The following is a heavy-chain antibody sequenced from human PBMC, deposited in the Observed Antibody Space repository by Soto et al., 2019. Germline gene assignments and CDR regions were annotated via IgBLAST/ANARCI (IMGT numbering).Heavy chain of an antibody. V-gene: IGHV1-18*01. J-gene: IGHJ6*02. Sequence: GASVKVSCKASGYTFTSYVISWVRQAPGQGLEWMGWISAYNGNTNYAQKLQGRVTMTTDTSTSTAYMELRSLRSDDTAVYYCASDTVGATRGVYYYYYGMDVWGQGTTVTVSS. D-gene: IGHD1-26*01. CDR2: ISAYNGNT. CDR1: GYTFTSYV. CDR3: ASDTVGATRGVYYYYYGMDV.